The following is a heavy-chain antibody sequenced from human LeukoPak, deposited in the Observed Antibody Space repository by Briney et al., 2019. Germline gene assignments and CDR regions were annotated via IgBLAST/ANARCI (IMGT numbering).Heavy chain of an antibody. CDR1: GFTFSSYA. CDR3: AKDLDIPRITMATGIFDY. D-gene: IGHD3-10*01. J-gene: IGHJ4*02. Sequence: GGSLRLSCAASGFTFSSYAMSWVRQAPGKGLEWVSAINGSGGSTYYADSVKGRFTISRDNSKNTLYLQMISLRAEDTAVYYCAKDLDIPRITMATGIFDYWGQGTLVTVSS. CDR2: INGSGGST. V-gene: IGHV3-23*01.